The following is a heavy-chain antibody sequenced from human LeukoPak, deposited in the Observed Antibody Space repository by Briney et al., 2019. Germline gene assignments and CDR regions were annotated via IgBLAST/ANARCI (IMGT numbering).Heavy chain of an antibody. J-gene: IGHJ4*02. CDR2: ISGSGGST. V-gene: IGHV3-23*01. CDR1: GFTFSSYA. Sequence: SLRLSCAASGFTFSSYAMSWVRQAPGKGLEWVSAISGSGGSTYYADSVKGRFTISRDNSKNTLYLQMSSLRAEDTAVYFCAKHQVRSHDYWGQGTLVTVSS. CDR3: AKHQVRSHDY.